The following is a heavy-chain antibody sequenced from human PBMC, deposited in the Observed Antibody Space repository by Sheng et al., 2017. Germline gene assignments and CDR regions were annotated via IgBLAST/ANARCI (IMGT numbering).Heavy chain of an antibody. Sequence: QVQLQESGPGLVKPSETLSLTCTVSGGSISSYYWSWIRQPPGKGLEWIGYIYYSGSTNYNPSLKSRVTISVDTSKNQFSLKLSSVTAADTAVYYCARDVGATTYAFDIWGQGTMVTVSS. J-gene: IGHJ3*02. V-gene: IGHV4-59*01. CDR2: IYYSGST. D-gene: IGHD1-26*01. CDR1: GGSISSYY. CDR3: ARDVGATTYAFDI.